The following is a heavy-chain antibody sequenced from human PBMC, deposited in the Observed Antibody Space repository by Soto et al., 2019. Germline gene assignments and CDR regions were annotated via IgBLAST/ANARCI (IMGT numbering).Heavy chain of an antibody. J-gene: IGHJ4*02. Sequence: EVQLLESGGGLVQPGGSLRLSCAASGFTFTNYAMNWVRHSPGKGLEWVASVIGTGIDTYHAAYVKGRFTISRDNSRNTMYLEMNRLRAEDTAMYHCAKATRGQCIGAHFYAFDFWGQGILVTVS. CDR3: AKATRGQCIGAHFYAFDF. CDR2: VIGTGIDT. D-gene: IGHD2-15*01. CDR1: GFTFTNYA. V-gene: IGHV3-23*01.